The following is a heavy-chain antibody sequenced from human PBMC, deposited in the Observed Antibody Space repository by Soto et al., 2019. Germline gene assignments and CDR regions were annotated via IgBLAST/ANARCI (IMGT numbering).Heavy chain of an antibody. CDR3: VRDQKYFRVNGNWFDS. D-gene: IGHD2-2*01. J-gene: IGHJ5*01. Sequence: ASVKVSCKASGYTSADFGISWVRQAPGQGLEWMGWVSGNNGASNPAPKVQGRITMTLDTSTGVSYMALRSLRSDDTAIYYCVRDQKYFRVNGNWFDSWGQVPLVTASS. V-gene: IGHV1-18*04. CDR1: GYTSADFG. CDR2: VSGNNGAS.